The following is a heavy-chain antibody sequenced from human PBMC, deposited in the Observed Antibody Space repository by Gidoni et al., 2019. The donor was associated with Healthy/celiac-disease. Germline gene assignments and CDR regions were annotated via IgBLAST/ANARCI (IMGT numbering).Heavy chain of an antibody. Sequence: EVQLVEAGGGLVKPGRTVRRSWTATGVNCGDYARSWFRQAPGKGLAWVGFIRRKAYGGPTEYAASVTGRFTISRDDSKRLAYLQMNSLPTEDTAVYYCTRWEPNRGHWFAPWGQGTLVTVSS. CDR2: IRRKAYGGPT. D-gene: IGHD1-26*01. J-gene: IGHJ5*02. CDR1: GVNCGDYA. CDR3: TRWEPNRGHWFAP. V-gene: IGHV3-49*05.